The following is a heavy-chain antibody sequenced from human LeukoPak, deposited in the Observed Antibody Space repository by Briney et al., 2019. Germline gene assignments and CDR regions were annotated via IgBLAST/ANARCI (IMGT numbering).Heavy chain of an antibody. V-gene: IGHV3-23*01. CDR3: ASPNAPGYQLLSNSYYYGMDV. Sequence: PGGSLRLSCAASGFTFSSYAMSWVRQAPGKGLEWVSAISGSGGSTYYADSVKGRFTISRDNSKNTLYLQMNSLRAEDTAVYYCASPNAPGYQLLSNSYYYGMDVWGQGTTVTVSS. CDR1: GFTFSSYA. D-gene: IGHD2-2*01. J-gene: IGHJ6*02. CDR2: ISGSGGST.